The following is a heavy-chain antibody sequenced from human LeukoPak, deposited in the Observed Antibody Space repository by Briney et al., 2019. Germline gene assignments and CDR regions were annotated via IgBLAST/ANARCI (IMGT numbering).Heavy chain of an antibody. V-gene: IGHV4-39*01. J-gene: IGHJ5*02. Sequence: PSETLSLTCTVSGDSISSSSYYWGWIRQPPGKGLEWIGSIYNSGSTYYNPSLKSRVTISVDTSKNQFSLNLYSVTAADTAVYYCARRRIGDSTITIYNWFDPWGQGTLVTVSS. CDR1: GDSISSSSYY. D-gene: IGHD4-11*01. CDR2: IYNSGST. CDR3: ARRRIGDSTITIYNWFDP.